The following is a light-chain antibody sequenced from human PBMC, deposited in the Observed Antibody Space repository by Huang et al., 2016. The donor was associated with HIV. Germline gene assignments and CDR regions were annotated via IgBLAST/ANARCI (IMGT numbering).Light chain of an antibody. CDR2: SST. J-gene: IGKJ4*01. CDR1: QRISSH. CDR3: QQTYSAPVT. V-gene: IGKV1-39*01. Sequence: DIQVTQSPSSLSASVGDRVTITCRTSQRISSHLSWYKQKIGKGPKLLIYSSTVLQSGVPSRFTGSGSGTDFTLTINSLQPEDFATYYCQQTYSAPVTFGGGTRVEIK.